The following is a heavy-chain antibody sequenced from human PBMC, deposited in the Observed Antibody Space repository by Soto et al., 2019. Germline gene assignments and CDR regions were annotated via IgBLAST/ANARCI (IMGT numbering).Heavy chain of an antibody. V-gene: IGHV3-23*01. Sequence: GGSLRLSCAASGFTFSSYAMSWVRQAPGKGLEWVSAISGSGVSTYYADAVKGRFTISRDNSKNTLYLQRNSLRAEDTAVYYCAKARYCSGGSCAQGFDPWGQGTLVTVSS. J-gene: IGHJ5*02. CDR2: ISGSGVST. CDR1: GFTFSSYA. D-gene: IGHD2-15*01. CDR3: AKARYCSGGSCAQGFDP.